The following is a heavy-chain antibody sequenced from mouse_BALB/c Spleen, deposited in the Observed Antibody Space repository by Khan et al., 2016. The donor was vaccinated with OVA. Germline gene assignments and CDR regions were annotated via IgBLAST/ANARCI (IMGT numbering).Heavy chain of an antibody. V-gene: IGHV1-7*01. CDR1: GYTFSSYW. J-gene: IGHJ2*01. CDR2: INPTSGYT. CDR3: ARDRIDY. Sequence: QVQLQQSGAEQAKPGASVKMSCKTSGYTFSSYWMHWVKQRPGQGLEWIGYINPTSGYTEYNEKFKDKATLSADKSSNTAYMQLTSLTSEDSAVYYCARDRIDYWGQGTTLTVSS.